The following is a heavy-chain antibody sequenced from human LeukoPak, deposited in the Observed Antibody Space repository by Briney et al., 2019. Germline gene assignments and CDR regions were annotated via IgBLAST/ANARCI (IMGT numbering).Heavy chain of an antibody. D-gene: IGHD3-10*01. CDR2: INHSGST. J-gene: IGHJ4*02. CDR1: GGSFSGYY. Sequence: SETLSLTCAVYGGSFSGYYWSWIRQPPGKGLEWIGEINHSGSTNYNPSLKSRVTISVDTSKNQFSLKLSSVTAADTAVYYCARALLPRGIDYWGQGTLVTVSS. V-gene: IGHV4-34*01. CDR3: ARALLPRGIDY.